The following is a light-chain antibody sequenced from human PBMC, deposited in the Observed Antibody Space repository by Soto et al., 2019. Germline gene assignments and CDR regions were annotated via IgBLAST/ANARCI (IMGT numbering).Light chain of an antibody. J-gene: IGLJ1*01. V-gene: IGLV2-14*01. CDR1: SSDGDDYKD. Sequence: QSALTQPASVSGSPGQSITISCTGISSDGDDYKDVSWYQQHPGKAPKLMIYEVTYRPSGVSNRFSGSKSGNTASLTISGLQAEDEADYYCSSYTSTSTVFGTGTKVTV. CDR3: SSYTSTSTV. CDR2: EVT.